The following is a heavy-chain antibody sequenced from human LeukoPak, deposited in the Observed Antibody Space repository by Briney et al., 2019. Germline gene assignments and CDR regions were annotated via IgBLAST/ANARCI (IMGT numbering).Heavy chain of an antibody. CDR3: ASSPHLYYYDSPGAFDI. Sequence: GGSLRLARAASGFTFSSYGMHWVRQAPGKGLESVAFIRYDGSNNYYAASVKRRFTISRDNSNTPLYLQMNSLRAEDTAVYYCASSPHLYYYDSPGAFDIWGQGTMVTVSS. CDR2: IRYDGSNN. V-gene: IGHV3-30*02. D-gene: IGHD3-22*01. J-gene: IGHJ3*02. CDR1: GFTFSSYG.